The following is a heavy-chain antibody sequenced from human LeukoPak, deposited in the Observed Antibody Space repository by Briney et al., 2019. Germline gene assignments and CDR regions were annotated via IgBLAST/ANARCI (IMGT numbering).Heavy chain of an antibody. J-gene: IGHJ3*02. CDR2: INPSDGST. V-gene: IGHV1-46*01. D-gene: IGHD4-4*01. CDR1: GDSLTKYY. CDR3: ARTTTEDAFDI. Sequence: GASVKVSCKASGDSLTKYYIHWVRQAPGQGLEWMGIINPSDGSTTYTQKFQGRVTMTTDTSTSTVNMELSSLRSEDTAVYYCARTTTEDAFDIWGQGTMVTVSS.